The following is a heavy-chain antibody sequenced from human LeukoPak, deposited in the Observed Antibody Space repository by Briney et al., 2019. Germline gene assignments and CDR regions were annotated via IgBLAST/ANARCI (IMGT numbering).Heavy chain of an antibody. J-gene: IGHJ3*02. V-gene: IGHV3-23*01. CDR2: ISSSSGDT. CDR3: ARVAWPDAFDI. Sequence: GGSLRLSCAASGFTFNSYAMGWVRQAPGKGLEWVSTISSSSGDTYYADSVKGRLTVSRDNSKNTLYLQMNGLRAEDTAVYYCARVAWPDAFDIWGQGTMVTVS. CDR1: GFTFNSYA. D-gene: IGHD5-24*01.